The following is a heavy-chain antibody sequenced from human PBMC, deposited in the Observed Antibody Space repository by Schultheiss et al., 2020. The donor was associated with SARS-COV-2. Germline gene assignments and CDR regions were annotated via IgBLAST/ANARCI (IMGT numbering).Heavy chain of an antibody. D-gene: IGHD1-20*01. J-gene: IGHJ5*02. Sequence: GSLSLTCTVSGGSISSYYWSWIRQPPGKGLEWIGYISYSGTTNYNPSLKSRVTVSVDTSKNQFSLMLRSVTAADTAVYYCARITRVTRARYNWFDPWGQGTLVTVSS. CDR1: GGSISSYY. V-gene: IGHV4-59*12. CDR2: ISYSGTT. CDR3: ARITRVTRARYNWFDP.